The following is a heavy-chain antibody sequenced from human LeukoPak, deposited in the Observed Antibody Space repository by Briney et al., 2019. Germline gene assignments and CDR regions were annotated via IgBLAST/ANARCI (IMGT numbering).Heavy chain of an antibody. V-gene: IGHV3-21*01. CDR2: ISSSSYI. Sequence: SGGSLRLSCAASGFTFSSYSMNWVRQAPGKGLEWVSSISSSSYIYYADSVKGRFTISRDNAKNSLFLQMNSLRAEDTAVYSCASFASNLIGLDYWGQGTLVTVSS. CDR3: ASFASNLIGLDY. D-gene: IGHD3-16*02. J-gene: IGHJ4*02. CDR1: GFTFSSYS.